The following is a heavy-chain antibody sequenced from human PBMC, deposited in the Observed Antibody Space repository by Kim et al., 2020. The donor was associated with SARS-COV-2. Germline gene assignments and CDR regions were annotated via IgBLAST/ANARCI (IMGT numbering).Heavy chain of an antibody. V-gene: IGHV3-33*06. CDR3: AESRYVILTS. J-gene: IGHJ5*02. D-gene: IGHD3-9*01. Sequence: GGSLRLSCDSSGSTFSSYGMHWVRQAPGKGLEWVAMIWHDGTIRNYADSVRGRFTISRDNFENKMYLQMSSLRVEDAAVYFCAESRYVILTSWSQGALVTLS. CDR2: IWHDGTIR. CDR1: GSTFSSYG.